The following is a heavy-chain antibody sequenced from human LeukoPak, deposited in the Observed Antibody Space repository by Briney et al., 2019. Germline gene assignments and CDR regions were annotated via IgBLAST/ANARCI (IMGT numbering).Heavy chain of an antibody. Sequence: GGSLRLSCAASGFTFSTYAMSWVRQAPGKGLEWVSAISGSTGRTYYADSVKGRFTISRDNSKNTLYLQMNNLRAEDTAVYYCAKTQDSWFDYWGQGTLVTVSS. J-gene: IGHJ4*02. CDR3: AKTQDSWFDY. D-gene: IGHD6-13*01. CDR1: GFTFSTYA. V-gene: IGHV3-23*01. CDR2: ISGSTGRT.